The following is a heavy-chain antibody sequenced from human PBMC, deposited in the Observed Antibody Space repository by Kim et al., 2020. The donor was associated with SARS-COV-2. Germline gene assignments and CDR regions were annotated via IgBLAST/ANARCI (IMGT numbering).Heavy chain of an antibody. CDR3: ARNPGGYSSGWFAKNFDY. J-gene: IGHJ4*02. Sequence: GGSLRLSCAASGFTFSSYSMNWVRQAPGKGLEWVSSISSSSSYIYYADSVKGRFTISRDNAKNSLYLQMNSLRAEDTAVYYCARNPGGYSSGWFAKNFDYWGQGTLVTVSS. CDR1: GFTFSSYS. D-gene: IGHD6-19*01. CDR2: ISSSSSYI. V-gene: IGHV3-21*01.